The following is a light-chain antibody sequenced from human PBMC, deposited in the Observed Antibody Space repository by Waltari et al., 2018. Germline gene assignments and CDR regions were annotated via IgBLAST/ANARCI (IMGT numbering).Light chain of an antibody. J-gene: IGLJ2*01. CDR2: GNN. Sequence: QSVLTQPPSVSGTPGQRVTIPCSGHTPNIGAGLDFHWSQHLPGTAPKLPIYGNNNRPSGVPDRFSGSKSGTSASLAITGLQADDEADYFCQSFDNMLSGGVVFGGGTKLAVL. CDR1: TPNIGAGLD. V-gene: IGLV1-40*01. CDR3: QSFDNMLSGGVV.